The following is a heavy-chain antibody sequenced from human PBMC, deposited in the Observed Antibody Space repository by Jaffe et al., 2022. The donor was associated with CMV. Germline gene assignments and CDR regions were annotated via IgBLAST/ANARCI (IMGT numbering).Heavy chain of an antibody. Sequence: QVQLQESGPGLVKPSQTLSLTCTVSGGSISSDDYYWNWIRQYPGKGLEWIGYIYYSGNTYYNPSLKSRVIISVDTSKNQFTLRLSSVTAADTAVYYCARGGIAVANLFDYWGQGTLVTVSS. CDR2: IYYSGNT. D-gene: IGHD6-19*01. CDR3: ARGGIAVANLFDY. CDR1: GGSISSDDYY. V-gene: IGHV4-31*03. J-gene: IGHJ4*02.